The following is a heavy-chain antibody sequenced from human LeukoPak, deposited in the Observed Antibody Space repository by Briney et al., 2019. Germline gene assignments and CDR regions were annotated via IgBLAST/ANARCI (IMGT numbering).Heavy chain of an antibody. CDR1: GITFGNNW. CDR2: INSDGGGA. V-gene: IGHV3-74*01. Sequence: GGSLRLSCAASGITFGNNWMHWVRQGPGKGLVWISRINSDGGGAIYADSVKGRFTVSRDNDKNTLYLQMNSLRAEDTAVYYCAGDVPHNWFDTWGQGTLVTVSS. J-gene: IGHJ5*02. CDR3: AGDVPHNWFDT.